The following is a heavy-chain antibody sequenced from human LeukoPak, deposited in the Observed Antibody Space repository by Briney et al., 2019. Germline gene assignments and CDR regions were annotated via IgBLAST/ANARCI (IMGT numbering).Heavy chain of an antibody. CDR1: GFTVSSNY. Sequence: PGGSLRLSCAASGFTVSSNYMSWVRQAPGKGLEWVSVIYSGGDTYYADSVKGRFTISRDNSKNTLYLQMNSLRAEDTAVYYCARARQEWPTYYYYYMDVWGKGTTVTVSS. V-gene: IGHV3-66*02. D-gene: IGHD3-3*01. J-gene: IGHJ6*03. CDR3: ARARQEWPTYYYYYMDV. CDR2: IYSGGDT.